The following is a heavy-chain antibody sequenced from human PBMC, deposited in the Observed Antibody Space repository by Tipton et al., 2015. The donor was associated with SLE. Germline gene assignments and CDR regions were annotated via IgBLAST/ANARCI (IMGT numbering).Heavy chain of an antibody. CDR2: INQSGNT. Sequence: TLFLTCAVYGGSFSGYYWSWIRQPPGKGLEWIGEINQSGNTDYKSSLKSRVTISVDTSKNQFSLKLTSVTAADTAVYYCARASSSWPYYYYYMDVWGKGTTVTVSS. CDR1: GGSFSGYY. V-gene: IGHV4-34*01. D-gene: IGHD6-13*01. J-gene: IGHJ6*03. CDR3: ARASSSWPYYYYYMDV.